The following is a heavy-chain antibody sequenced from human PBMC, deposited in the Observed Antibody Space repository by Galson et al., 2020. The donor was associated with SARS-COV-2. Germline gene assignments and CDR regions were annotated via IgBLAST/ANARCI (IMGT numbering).Heavy chain of an antibody. Sequence: SETLSLTCAVSGGSISSSNWWSWVRQPPGKGLEWIGEIYHSGSTNYNPSLKSRVTISVDKSKNQFSLKLSSVTAADTAVYYCARRKSTIFGAGGWFDPWGQGTLVTVSS. J-gene: IGHJ5*02. D-gene: IGHD3-3*01. CDR1: GGSISSSNW. CDR2: IYHSGST. CDR3: ARRKSTIFGAGGWFDP. V-gene: IGHV4-4*02.